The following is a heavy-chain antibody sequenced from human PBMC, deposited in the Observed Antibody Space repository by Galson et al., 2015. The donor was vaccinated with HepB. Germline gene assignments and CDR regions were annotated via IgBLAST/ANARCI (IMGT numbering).Heavy chain of an antibody. J-gene: IGHJ6*02. CDR1: GFTFSGYA. CDR2: ISYDGSNK. V-gene: IGHV3-30-3*01. Sequence: SLRLSCAASGFTFSGYAMHWVRQAPGKGLEWVAVISYDGSNKYYADSVKGRFTISRDNSKNTLYLQMNSLRAEDTAVYYCARTARYCSSTSCYKGYYYGMDVWGQGTTVTVSS. CDR3: ARTARYCSSTSCYKGYYYGMDV. D-gene: IGHD2-2*02.